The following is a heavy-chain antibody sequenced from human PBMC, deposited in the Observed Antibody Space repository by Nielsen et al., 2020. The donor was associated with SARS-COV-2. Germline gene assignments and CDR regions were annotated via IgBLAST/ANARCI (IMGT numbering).Heavy chain of an antibody. D-gene: IGHD3-10*01. CDR2: IDSSSNHI. Sequence: GESLKISCAASGFTFSTYSMTWVRQAPGKGLEWVAAIDSSSNHIDYLDTMKGRLTISRDNAKSSLYLQMDSLRAEDTAVYYCARRWYGSGSDREAFDVWGRGTMVTVSS. J-gene: IGHJ3*01. V-gene: IGHV3-21*01. CDR1: GFTFSTYS. CDR3: ARRWYGSGSDREAFDV.